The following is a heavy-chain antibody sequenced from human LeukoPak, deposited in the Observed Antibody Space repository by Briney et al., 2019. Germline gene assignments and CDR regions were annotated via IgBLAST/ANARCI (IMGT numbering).Heavy chain of an antibody. V-gene: IGHV3-7*01. D-gene: IGHD6-13*01. Sequence: PRGSLRLSRAAFGFTLSSYWMTWVRQAPGKGRGWVAKIKLDGSVGYYVDSVRGRFIISRDNAGNSLYLQMTSLRVEDTAVYYCTLKLVAAAGDHWGQATLVIVSS. J-gene: IGHJ4*02. CDR2: IKLDGSVG. CDR1: GFTLSSYW. CDR3: TLKLVAAAGDH.